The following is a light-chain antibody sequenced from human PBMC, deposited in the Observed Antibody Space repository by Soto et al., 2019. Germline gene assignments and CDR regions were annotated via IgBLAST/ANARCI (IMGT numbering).Light chain of an antibody. CDR1: QGIRNF. CDR2: AAS. CDR3: QKYSSVIT. Sequence: DIQMTQSPSSLSASVGDRVTITCRASQGIRNFLAWYQQKPGKVPKLLISAASTLESGVPSRFSGSGSGTDFILTITSLQPEDVATYYCQKYSSVITFGQGTRLEIK. V-gene: IGKV1-27*01. J-gene: IGKJ5*01.